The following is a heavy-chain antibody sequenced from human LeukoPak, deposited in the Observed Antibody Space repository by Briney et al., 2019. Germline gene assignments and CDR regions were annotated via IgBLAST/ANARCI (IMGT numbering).Heavy chain of an antibody. CDR2: IYYSGST. V-gene: IGHV4-31*03. CDR3: ARARIAVAATDY. CDR1: GGSISSGGYY. Sequence: PSQPLSLPCTVSGGSISSGGYYWSWIRQHPGKGLEWIGYIYYSGSTYYNPSLKSRVTISVDTSKNQFSLKLSSVTAADTAVYYCARARIAVAATDYWGQGTLVTVSS. J-gene: IGHJ4*02. D-gene: IGHD6-19*01.